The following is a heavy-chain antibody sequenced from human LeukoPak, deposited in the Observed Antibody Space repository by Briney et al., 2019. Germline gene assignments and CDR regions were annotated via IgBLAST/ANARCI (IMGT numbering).Heavy chain of an antibody. CDR1: GFTFSSYW. CDR2: IQQHGSET. Sequence: PGGSLRLSCAASGFTFSSYWMSWVRQAPGKGLEWVANIQQHGSETYYGDSVKGRFTIPRDNAKNSLYLQMNSLRAEDTAVYYCATYSSSNGREFQYWGQGTLVTVSS. D-gene: IGHD2-2*01. J-gene: IGHJ1*01. CDR3: ATYSSSNGREFQY. V-gene: IGHV3-7*01.